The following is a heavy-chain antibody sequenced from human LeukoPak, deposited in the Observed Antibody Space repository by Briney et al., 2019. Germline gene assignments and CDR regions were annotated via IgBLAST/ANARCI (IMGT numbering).Heavy chain of an antibody. CDR2: ISSSSSTI. CDR3: AREPGRGVDAFDI. CDR1: GFTFSSYS. Sequence: GGSLRLSCAASGFTFSSYSMNWVRQAPGKGLEWVSYISSSSSTIYYADSVKGRFTISRDNAKNSLYLQMNSLRAEDTAVYYCAREPGRGVDAFDIWGQGTMVTVSS. V-gene: IGHV3-48*01. J-gene: IGHJ3*02. D-gene: IGHD1-14*01.